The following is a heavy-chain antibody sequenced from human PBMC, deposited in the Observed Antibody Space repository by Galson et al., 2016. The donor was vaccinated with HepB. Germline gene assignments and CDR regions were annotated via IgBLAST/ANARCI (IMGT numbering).Heavy chain of an antibody. Sequence: SLRLSCATSGLTFNDAWMTWVRQAPGKGLEWVGRIKSKIDGGTREYAEPVKGRFTISTDDSKNTVYLQMNSPITEDTAVYYCTTTLGYCSSTSCWGQGTLVTVSS. J-gene: IGHJ4*02. D-gene: IGHD2-2*01. CDR2: IKSKIDGGTR. V-gene: IGHV3-15*01. CDR3: TTTLGYCSSTSC. CDR1: GLTFNDAW.